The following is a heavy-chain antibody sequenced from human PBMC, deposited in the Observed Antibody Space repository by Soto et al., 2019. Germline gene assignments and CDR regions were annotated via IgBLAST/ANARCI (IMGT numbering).Heavy chain of an antibody. J-gene: IGHJ5*02. CDR3: ARDRWMSRANWFDP. CDR1: GFIFSNYY. Sequence: GSLRLSCTASGFIFSNYYMSWIRQAPGKGLEWIGHISDSGTTNYNPSLGSRVTISVDTSRKSFSLKLSPVTAAYTAVYFCARDRWMSRANWFDPWGPGTLVTVS. D-gene: IGHD2-2*03. V-gene: IGHV4-59*12. CDR2: ISDSGTT.